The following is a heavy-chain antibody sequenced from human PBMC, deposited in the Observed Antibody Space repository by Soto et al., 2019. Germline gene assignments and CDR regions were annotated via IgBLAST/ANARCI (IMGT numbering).Heavy chain of an antibody. CDR1: GFTCSRYA. CDR2: ISGSGGST. Sequence: GSLRLSCAASGFTCSRYAMRCVRQTPRNGLEWVSAISGSGGSTYYADPVKGRFTSSRDNYKNTLYLQMNSLRAEDTAVYYCSKDLRVPDAIPGSFDYWGQGTRVTVSA. CDR3: SKDLRVPDAIPGSFDY. D-gene: IGHD2-2*01. V-gene: IGHV3-23*01. J-gene: IGHJ4*02.